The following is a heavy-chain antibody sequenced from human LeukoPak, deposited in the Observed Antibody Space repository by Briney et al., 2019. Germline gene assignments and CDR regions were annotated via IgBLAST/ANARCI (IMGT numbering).Heavy chain of an antibody. CDR2: ISGSGGST. Sequence: TGGSLRLSCAASGFTFSSYALNWVRQAPGKGLEWVSSISGSGGSTYYTDSVKGRFTISRDNAKNTLFLQMNSLRAEDTAVYYCAKDRCWGSCGQFDYWAQGTLVTVSS. J-gene: IGHJ4*02. V-gene: IGHV3-23*01. CDR3: AKDRCWGSCGQFDY. CDR1: GFTFSSYA. D-gene: IGHD3-16*01.